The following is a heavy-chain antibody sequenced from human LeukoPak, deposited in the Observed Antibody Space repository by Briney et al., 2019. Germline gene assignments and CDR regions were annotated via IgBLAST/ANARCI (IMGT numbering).Heavy chain of an antibody. Sequence: SETLSLTCSVSGGSMSSYYWSWTRQPAGKGLEWIGRIYSSGSTNYNPSLKSRVTMSVDTSKNQFSLKLSSVTAADTAVYYCARHGTTGTNLNWFDPWGQGTLVTVSS. CDR3: ARHGTTGTNLNWFDP. J-gene: IGHJ5*02. CDR2: IYSSGST. V-gene: IGHV4-4*07. CDR1: GGSMSSYY. D-gene: IGHD1-1*01.